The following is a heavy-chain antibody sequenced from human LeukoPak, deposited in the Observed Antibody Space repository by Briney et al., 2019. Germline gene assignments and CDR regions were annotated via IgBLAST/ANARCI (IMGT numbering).Heavy chain of an antibody. J-gene: IGHJ4*02. CDR3: ARVGSYYDFDY. D-gene: IGHD1-26*01. Sequence: SETLSLTCTVSGGSISSYYWSWIRQPPGKGLEWIGYIYYSGSTNYNPSLKSRVTISVDTSKNQFSLKLSSVTAADTAVYYCARVGSYYDFDYWGQGTLVTVSS. CDR1: GGSISSYY. CDR2: IYYSGST. V-gene: IGHV4-59*01.